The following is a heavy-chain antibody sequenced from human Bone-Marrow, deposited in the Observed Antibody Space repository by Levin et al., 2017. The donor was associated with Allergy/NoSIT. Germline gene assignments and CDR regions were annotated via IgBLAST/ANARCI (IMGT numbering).Heavy chain of an antibody. CDR2: ISGSGGNT. V-gene: IGHV3-23*01. Sequence: ETLSLTCAASGFIFRNYAMNWVRQAPGKVLEWVSQISGSGGNTHYADSVKGRFTISRDNSKNTLYLQMNSLRVEDTAVYYCAGYDTSAYHSPFDYWGQGTLVTVSS. CDR3: AGYDTSAYHSPFDY. J-gene: IGHJ4*02. CDR1: GFIFRNYA. D-gene: IGHD3-22*01.